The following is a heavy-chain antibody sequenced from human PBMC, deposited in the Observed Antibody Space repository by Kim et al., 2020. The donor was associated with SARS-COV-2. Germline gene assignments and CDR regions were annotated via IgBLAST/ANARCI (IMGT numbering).Heavy chain of an antibody. V-gene: IGHV3-33*05. CDR3: AREGMTTVTTGAY. D-gene: IGHD4-17*01. CDR2: ISYDGSNK. J-gene: IGHJ4*02. Sequence: GWSLRLSCAASGFTFSSYGMHWVRQAPGKGLEWVAVISYDGSNKYYADSVKGRFTISRDNSKNTLYLQMNSLRAEDTAVYYCAREGMTTVTTGAYWGQGTLVTVSS. CDR1: GFTFSSYG.